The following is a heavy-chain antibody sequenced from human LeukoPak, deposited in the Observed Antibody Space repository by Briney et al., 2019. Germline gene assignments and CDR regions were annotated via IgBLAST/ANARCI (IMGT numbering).Heavy chain of an antibody. CDR3: ARDSPGSGDYPY. D-gene: IGHD4-17*01. J-gene: IGHJ4*02. Sequence: GGSLRLSCTASGFTFSKSWMTWVHQAPGKGLEWVANIKEDGSAKYYVDSMKGRFTISRDNAKNSLYLQINSLRAEDTAVYYYARDSPGSGDYPYWGQGTLVSVSS. CDR1: GFTFSKSW. V-gene: IGHV3-7*04. CDR2: IKEDGSAK.